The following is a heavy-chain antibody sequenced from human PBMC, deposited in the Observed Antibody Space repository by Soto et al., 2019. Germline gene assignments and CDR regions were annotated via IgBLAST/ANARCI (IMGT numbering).Heavy chain of an antibody. J-gene: IGHJ6*02. D-gene: IGHD5-18*01. Sequence: GGSLRLSCAASGFTFSSYGMHWVRQAPGKGLEWVAVIWYDGSNKYYADSVKGRFTISRDNSKNTLYLQMNSLRAEDTAVYYCARGKRNRYSYGLSYYYGMDVWGQGTTVTVSS. V-gene: IGHV3-33*01. CDR2: IWYDGSNK. CDR3: ARGKRNRYSYGLSYYYGMDV. CDR1: GFTFSSYG.